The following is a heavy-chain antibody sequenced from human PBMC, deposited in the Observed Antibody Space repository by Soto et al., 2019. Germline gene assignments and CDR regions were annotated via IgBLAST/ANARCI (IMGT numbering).Heavy chain of an antibody. CDR1: GFTFSNYA. CDR3: AKDYIGVIPDAFDI. CDR2: IGGSGGAT. J-gene: IGHJ3*02. Sequence: EVQLLESGGGLVQPGGSLRLSCAASGFTFSNYAMTWVRQAPGKGLEWVSAIGGSGGATYYADSVKVRFTVSRDNSKITMYLQVNSLRAEDTAVYYCAKDYIGVIPDAFDIWGQGTMVTVSS. V-gene: IGHV3-23*01. D-gene: IGHD3-16*02.